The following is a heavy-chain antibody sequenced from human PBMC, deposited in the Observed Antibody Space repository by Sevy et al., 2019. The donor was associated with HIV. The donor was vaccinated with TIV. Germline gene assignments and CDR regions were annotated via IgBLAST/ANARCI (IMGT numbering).Heavy chain of an antibody. D-gene: IGHD1-26*01. CDR1: DGSISSYY. CDR2: IKSKTDGATR. V-gene: IGHV3-15*01. J-gene: IGHJ4*02. Sequence: ETLSLTCTVSDGSISSYYWSWVRQAPGKGLEWVGRIKSKTDGATRDLAAPVKGRIIISRDDSKNTLYLQISNLKIEDTGVYFCAAGVGASDFDYWGQGTLVTVSS. CDR3: AAGVGASDFDY.